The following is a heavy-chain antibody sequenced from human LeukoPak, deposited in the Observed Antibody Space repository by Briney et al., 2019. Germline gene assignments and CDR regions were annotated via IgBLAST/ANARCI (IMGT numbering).Heavy chain of an antibody. V-gene: IGHV3-23*01. J-gene: IGHJ1*01. D-gene: IGHD2-2*01. CDR3: AKDTSYCSSTSCFRNYFQH. CDR2: ISGSGGST. CDR1: GFTVSSNY. Sequence: QPGGSLRLSCAASGFTVSSNYMSWVRQAPGKGQEWVSAISGSGGSTYYADSVKGRFTISRDNSKNTLYLQMNSLRVEDTAVYYCAKDTSYCSSTSCFRNYFQHWGQGTLVTVSS.